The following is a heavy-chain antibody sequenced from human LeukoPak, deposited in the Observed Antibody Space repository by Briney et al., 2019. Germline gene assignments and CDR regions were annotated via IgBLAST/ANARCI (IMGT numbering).Heavy chain of an antibody. CDR3: ARHRGYYYYYGMDV. CDR1: GGSISSYY. CDR2: IYYSGST. J-gene: IGHJ6*02. D-gene: IGHD3-10*01. V-gene: IGHV4-59*08. Sequence: SETLSLTCTVSGGSISSYYWSWIRQPPGKGLEWIGYIYYSGSTNYNPSLKSRVTISVDTSKNQFSLKLSSVTAADTAVYYCARHRGYYYYYGMDVWGQGTTVTVSS.